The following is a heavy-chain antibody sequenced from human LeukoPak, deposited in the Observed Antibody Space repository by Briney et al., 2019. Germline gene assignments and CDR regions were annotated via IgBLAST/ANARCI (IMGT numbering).Heavy chain of an antibody. D-gene: IGHD3-22*01. Sequence: SQTLSLTCAVSGGFISSGGYSWSWIRQPPGKGLEWIGYIYYSGSTNYNPSLKSRVTISVDTSKNQFSLKLSSVTAADTAVYYCARHGNYYDSSGPKFDYWGQGTLVTVSS. CDR1: GGFISSGGYS. CDR2: IYYSGST. V-gene: IGHV4-30-4*07. CDR3: ARHGNYYDSSGPKFDY. J-gene: IGHJ4*02.